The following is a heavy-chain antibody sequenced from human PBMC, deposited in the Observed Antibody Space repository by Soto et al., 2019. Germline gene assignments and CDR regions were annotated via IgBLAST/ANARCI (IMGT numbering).Heavy chain of an antibody. CDR3: AHRVLRTVFGLVTTTAIYFDF. Sequence: QITLNESGPTQVKPRQTLTLTCTFSGFSLTTSGVGVGWIRQSPGKAPEWLALIYWDDDKRYSPSLKSRLTLTKDTSKYQVVLTMADLDPADTATYYCAHRVLRTVFGLVTTTAIYFDFWGQGTPVAVSS. V-gene: IGHV2-5*02. D-gene: IGHD3-3*01. J-gene: IGHJ4*02. CDR1: GFSLTTSGVG. CDR2: IYWDDDK.